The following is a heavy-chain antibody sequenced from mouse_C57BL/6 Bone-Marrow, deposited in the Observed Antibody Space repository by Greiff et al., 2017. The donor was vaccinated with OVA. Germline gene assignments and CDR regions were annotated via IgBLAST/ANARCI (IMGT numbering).Heavy chain of an antibody. J-gene: IGHJ1*03. D-gene: IGHD4-1*01. CDR3: ARQGLGQWYFDV. Sequence: EVKLMESGGGLVQPGGSLKLSCAASGFTFSDYGMAWVRQAPRKGPEWVAFISNLAYSIYYADTVTGRFTISRENAKNTLYLEMSSLRSEDTAMYYCARQGLGQWYFDVWGTGTTVTVSS. CDR1: GFTFSDYG. CDR2: ISNLAYSI. V-gene: IGHV5-15*01.